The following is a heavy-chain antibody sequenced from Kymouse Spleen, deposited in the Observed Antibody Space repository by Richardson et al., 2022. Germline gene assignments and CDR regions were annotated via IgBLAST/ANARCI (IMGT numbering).Heavy chain of an antibody. V-gene: IGHV3-13*01. CDR2: IGTAGDT. D-gene: IGHD6-13*01. CDR3: ARQYSSSWYAPYYYGMDV. J-gene: IGHJ6*02. Sequence: EVQLVESGGGLVQPGGSLRLSCAASGFTFSSYDMHWVRQATGKGLEWVSAIGTAGDTYYPGSVKGRFTISRENAKNSLYLQMNSLRAGDTAVYYCARQYSSSWYAPYYYGMDVWGQGTTVTVSS. CDR1: GFTFSSYD.